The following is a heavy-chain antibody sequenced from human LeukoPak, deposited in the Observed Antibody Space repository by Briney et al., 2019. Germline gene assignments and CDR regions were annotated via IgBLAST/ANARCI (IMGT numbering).Heavy chain of an antibody. CDR1: GFTFGSYA. CDR2: ISGSGGST. J-gene: IGHJ4*02. Sequence: GGSLRLSCAASGFTFGSYAMSWVRQAPGKGLEWVSAISGSGGSTYYADSVKGRFTISRDNSKNTLYLQMNSLRAEDTAVYYCAKDRTTYYDFWSGYYSGGFDYWGQGTLVTVSS. CDR3: AKDRTTYYDFWSGYYSGGFDY. V-gene: IGHV3-23*01. D-gene: IGHD3-3*01.